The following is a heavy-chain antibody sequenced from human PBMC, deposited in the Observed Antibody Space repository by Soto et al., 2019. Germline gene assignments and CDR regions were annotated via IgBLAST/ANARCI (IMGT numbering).Heavy chain of an antibody. D-gene: IGHD5-18*01. Sequence: ASVKVSCKASGYTFTGYYMHWVRQAPGQGLEWMGWINPNSGGTNYAQKFQGWVTMTRDTSISTAYMELSRLRSDDTAVYYCARGYSSGGGRRFDPWGQGTLVTVSS. CDR1: GYTFTGYY. CDR2: INPNSGGT. J-gene: IGHJ5*02. V-gene: IGHV1-2*04. CDR3: ARGYSSGGGRRFDP.